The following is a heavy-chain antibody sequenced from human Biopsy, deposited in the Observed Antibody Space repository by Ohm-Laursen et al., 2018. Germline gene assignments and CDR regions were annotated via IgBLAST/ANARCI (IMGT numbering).Heavy chain of an antibody. CDR2: NIPILGTG. V-gene: IGHV1-69*05. D-gene: IGHD5-24*01. CDR1: GGTFSNYG. CDR3: ARERGGYKRTDY. Sequence: SVKVSCKAPGGTFSNYGVNWVRQAPGQGLEWLGGNIPILGTGNYAQNLQGRVTMTTDTSTSTAYMELGSLRSDDTAVYYCARERGGYKRTDYWGQGTLVTVSS. J-gene: IGHJ4*02.